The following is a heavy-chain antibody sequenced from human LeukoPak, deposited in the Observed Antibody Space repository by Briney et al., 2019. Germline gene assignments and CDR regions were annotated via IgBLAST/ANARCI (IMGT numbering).Heavy chain of an antibody. Sequence: GGSLRLSCAASGFSFRDFSMHWVRQAPGKGLEWVSLLSGDGSHTHYAESVKGRFTISRDNSRNSLFLQMTSLRVEDTAFYYCAKGDNSFSITFDYWGREPLFTVSS. V-gene: IGHV3-43*02. CDR1: GFSFRDFS. CDR3: AKGDNSFSITFDY. CDR2: LSGDGSHT. J-gene: IGHJ4*02. D-gene: IGHD1-14*01.